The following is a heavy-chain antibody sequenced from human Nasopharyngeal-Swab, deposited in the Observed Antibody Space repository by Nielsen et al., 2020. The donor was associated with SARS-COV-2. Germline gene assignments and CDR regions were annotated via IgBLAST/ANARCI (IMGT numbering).Heavy chain of an antibody. CDR3: ARGSFWYDSSGYPAEGDAFDI. V-gene: IGHV4-59*01. CDR1: GGSISSYY. CDR2: IYYSGST. Sequence: SETLSLTCTVSGGSISSYYWSWIRQPPGTGLEWIGYIYYSGSTNYNPSLKSRVTISVDTSKNQFSLKLSSVTAANTAVYYCARGSFWYDSSGYPAEGDAFDIWGQGTMVTVSS. D-gene: IGHD3-22*01. J-gene: IGHJ3*02.